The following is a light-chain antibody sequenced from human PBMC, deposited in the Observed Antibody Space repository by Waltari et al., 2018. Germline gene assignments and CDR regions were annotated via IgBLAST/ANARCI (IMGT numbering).Light chain of an antibody. J-gene: IGLJ2*01. Sequence: QSVLTQPPSASGTPGQRVASPCSGSSSHIGSNYVYWYQQPPGTPPNLLSYRNNQRPSGVPDRFSGSKSGTSASLAISGLRSEDEADYYCAAWDDSLSGPVFGGGTKLTVL. CDR1: SSHIGSNY. CDR3: AAWDDSLSGPV. V-gene: IGLV1-47*01. CDR2: RNN.